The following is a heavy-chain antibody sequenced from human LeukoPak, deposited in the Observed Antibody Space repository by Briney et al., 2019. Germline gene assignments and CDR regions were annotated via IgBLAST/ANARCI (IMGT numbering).Heavy chain of an antibody. Sequence: GESLKISCKGSGYSFTSYWIGWVRQMPGKGLEWMGIIYPGDSDTRYSPSFQGQVTISADKSISTAYLQWSSLKASDTAMYYCARLGDFWSGYLNWFDPWGQGTLSPSPQ. J-gene: IGHJ5*02. CDR3: ARLGDFWSGYLNWFDP. CDR2: IYPGDSDT. V-gene: IGHV5-51*01. D-gene: IGHD3-3*01. CDR1: GYSFTSYW.